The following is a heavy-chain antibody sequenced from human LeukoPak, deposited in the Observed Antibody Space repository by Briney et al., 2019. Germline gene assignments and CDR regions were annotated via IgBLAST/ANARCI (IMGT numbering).Heavy chain of an antibody. J-gene: IGHJ4*02. V-gene: IGHV3-74*01. CDR2: INPDGSST. Sequence: GGSLRLSCAASGFTFSSYWMHWVRQVQGKGLVWVSRINPDGSSTNYTDSVKGSLTISRDNAKNTLYLQMNSLRAEDTALYYCARDRPGGSADYWGQGTLVTVSS. CDR3: ARDRPGGSADY. D-gene: IGHD5-12*01. CDR1: GFTFSSYW.